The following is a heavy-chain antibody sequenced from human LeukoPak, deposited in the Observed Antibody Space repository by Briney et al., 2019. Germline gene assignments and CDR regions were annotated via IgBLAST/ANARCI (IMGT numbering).Heavy chain of an antibody. D-gene: IGHD6-13*01. V-gene: IGHV1-24*01. CDR1: GYTLTELA. Sequence: ASVKVSCKVSGYTLTELAVHWVRQAPGKGLEWMANFDPEDGETLYTQKFQGRVTLTEDTSTDTAYFELSSLRSDDTAVYYCATGLPAAAAAQTWGQGTIVTVSS. CDR3: ATGLPAAAAAQT. J-gene: IGHJ5*02. CDR2: FDPEDGET.